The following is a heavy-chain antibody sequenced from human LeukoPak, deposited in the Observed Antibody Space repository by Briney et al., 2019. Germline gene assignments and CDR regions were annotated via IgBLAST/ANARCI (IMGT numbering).Heavy chain of an antibody. CDR3: VRSGYSSGWYEKLDY. Sequence: ASVKVSCKASGYTFTSYAMNWVRQAPGQGLEWMGWISTNTGNPTYAQGFTGRFVFSLDTSVSTAYLQISSLKAEDTAVYYCVRSGYSSGWYEKLDYWGQGTLVTVSS. V-gene: IGHV7-4-1*02. CDR2: ISTNTGNP. J-gene: IGHJ4*02. CDR1: GYTFTSYA. D-gene: IGHD6-19*01.